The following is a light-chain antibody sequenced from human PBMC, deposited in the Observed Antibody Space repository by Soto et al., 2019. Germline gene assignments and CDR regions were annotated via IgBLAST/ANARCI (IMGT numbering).Light chain of an antibody. J-gene: IGKJ5*01. Sequence: DIQMTQSPSSLSASIGDRVSITCRASEGISNYLNWYQQKPGKAPKLLIYAASSLQTGVPSRFSGSRSGTDFTLTISSLQPEDFATYYCQQTYSTPSITFGQGTRLENK. CDR1: EGISNY. CDR2: AAS. V-gene: IGKV1-39*01. CDR3: QQTYSTPSIT.